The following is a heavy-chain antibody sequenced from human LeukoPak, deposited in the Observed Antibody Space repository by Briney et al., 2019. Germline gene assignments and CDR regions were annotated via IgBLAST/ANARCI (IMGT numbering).Heavy chain of an antibody. J-gene: IGHJ4*02. CDR3: ARVRAVAGGNYFDY. CDR1: GFTFSSYW. CDR2: IKQDGSEK. V-gene: IGHV3-7*01. Sequence: GGSLRLSCAASGFTFSSYWMSWVRQAPGKGLEWVANIKQDGSEKYYVGSVKGRFTISRDNAKNSLYLQMNSLRAEDTAVYYCARVRAVAGGNYFDYWGQGTLVTVSS. D-gene: IGHD6-19*01.